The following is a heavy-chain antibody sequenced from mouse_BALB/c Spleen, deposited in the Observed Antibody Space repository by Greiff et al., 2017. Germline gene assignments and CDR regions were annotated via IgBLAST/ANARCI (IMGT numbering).Heavy chain of an antibody. CDR1: GFNIKDTY. CDR3: ARNYRYDGAMDY. J-gene: IGHJ4*01. D-gene: IGHD2-14*01. Sequence: EVKLQESGAELVKPGASVKLSCTASGFNIKDTYMHWVKQRPEQGLEWIGRIDPANGNTKYDPKFQGKATITADTSSNTAYLQLSSLTSEDTAVYYCARNYRYDGAMDYWGQGTSVTVSS. V-gene: IGHV14-3*02. CDR2: IDPANGNT.